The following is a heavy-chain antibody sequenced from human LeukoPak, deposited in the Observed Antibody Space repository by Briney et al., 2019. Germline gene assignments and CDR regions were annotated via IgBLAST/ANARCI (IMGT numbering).Heavy chain of an antibody. V-gene: IGHV3-20*04. CDR3: ARGPSGYHNT. D-gene: IGHD5-12*01. CDR2: INWNGDSR. J-gene: IGHJ4*02. Sequence: PGGSLRLSCTASGFKFDDYGMTWVRQAPGKGLEWVSDINWNGDSRGYAHSVRGRFTISRDNSKNTLYLQMNSLRAEDTAVYYCARGPSGYHNTGGQGTLVTVSS. CDR1: GFKFDDYG.